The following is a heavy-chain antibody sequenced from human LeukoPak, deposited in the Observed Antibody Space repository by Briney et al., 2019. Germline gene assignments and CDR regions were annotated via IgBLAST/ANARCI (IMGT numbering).Heavy chain of an antibody. CDR2: INHSGST. D-gene: IGHD4-17*01. J-gene: IGHJ3*02. Sequence: SETLSLTCAVYGGSFSGYYWSWIRQPPGKGLEWIGEINHSGSTNYNPSLKSRVTISVDTSKNQFSLKLSSVTAADTAVYYCAREGEDYGDYPDAFDIWGQGTMVTVSS. CDR3: AREGEDYGDYPDAFDI. V-gene: IGHV4-34*01. CDR1: GGSFSGYY.